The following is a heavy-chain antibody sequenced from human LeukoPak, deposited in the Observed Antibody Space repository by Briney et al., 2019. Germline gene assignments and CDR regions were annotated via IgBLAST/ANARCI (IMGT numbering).Heavy chain of an antibody. D-gene: IGHD6-19*01. Sequence: SETLSLTCTVSGGSISSYYWSWIRQPPGKGLEWIGYIYYSGSTNYNPSLKSRVTISVDTSKNQFSLKLSSVTAADTAVYYCAREGGTVAADDAFDICGQGTMVTVSS. CDR3: AREGGTVAADDAFDI. CDR1: GGSISSYY. J-gene: IGHJ3*02. CDR2: IYYSGST. V-gene: IGHV4-59*01.